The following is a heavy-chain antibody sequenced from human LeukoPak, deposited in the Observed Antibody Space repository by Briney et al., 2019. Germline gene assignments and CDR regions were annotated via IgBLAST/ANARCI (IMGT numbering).Heavy chain of an antibody. CDR3: AKAYSGSYGTFDY. J-gene: IGHJ4*02. V-gene: IGHV3-9*01. Sequence: GRSLRLSCAAPGFTFDDYAMHWVRQAPGKGLEWVSGISWNSGSIGYADSVKGRFTISRDNAKNSLYLQMNSLRAEDTALYYCAKAYSGSYGTFDYWGQGTLVTVSS. D-gene: IGHD1-26*01. CDR1: GFTFDDYA. CDR2: ISWNSGSI.